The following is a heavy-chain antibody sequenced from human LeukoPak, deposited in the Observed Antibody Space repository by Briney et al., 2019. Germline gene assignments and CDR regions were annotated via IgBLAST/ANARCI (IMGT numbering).Heavy chain of an antibody. Sequence: KSGGSLRLSCEASGFTFNTYSMNWARQAPGKGLEWVSSIDSRGGYMFYADSVKGRFIISRDNAKDSLYLQMNSLRVEDTAVYYCLRGDRRDYWGQGTLVTVSS. CDR3: LRGDRRDY. V-gene: IGHV3-21*06. CDR1: GFTFNTYS. J-gene: IGHJ4*02. CDR2: IDSRGGYM.